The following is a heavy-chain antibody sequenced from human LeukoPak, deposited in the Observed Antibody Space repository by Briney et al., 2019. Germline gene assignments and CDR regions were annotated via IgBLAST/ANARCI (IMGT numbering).Heavy chain of an antibody. Sequence: GWSLRLSCAASGFTFSTYSMNWVRPAPGKGLEWVSYISSRGDTIYYSDSVKGRFTISRDNAKNSLYLQMNSLRDEDTAVYYCAREWLWLVDYWGQGTLVTVSS. CDR1: GFTFSTYS. J-gene: IGHJ4*02. CDR2: ISSRGDTI. CDR3: AREWLWLVDY. V-gene: IGHV3-48*02. D-gene: IGHD6-19*01.